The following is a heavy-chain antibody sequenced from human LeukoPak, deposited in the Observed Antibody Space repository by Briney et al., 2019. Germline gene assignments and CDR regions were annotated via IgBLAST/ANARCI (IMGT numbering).Heavy chain of an antibody. V-gene: IGHV3-53*01. J-gene: IGHJ6*02. CDR1: GFTVSSNY. Sequence: GGSLRLPCAASGFTVSSNYMSWVRQAPGKGLEWVSVIYSGGSTYYADSVKGRFTISRDNSKNTLYLQMNSLRAEDTAVYYCASAGYSSSWSPHYYYYYGMDVWGQGTTVTVSS. D-gene: IGHD6-13*01. CDR3: ASAGYSSSWSPHYYYYYGMDV. CDR2: IYSGGST.